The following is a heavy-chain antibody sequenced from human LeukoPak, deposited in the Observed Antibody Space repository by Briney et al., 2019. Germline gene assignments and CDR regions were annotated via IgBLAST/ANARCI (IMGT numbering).Heavy chain of an antibody. CDR3: AKTGDYGDWFDY. CDR1: GFTFSSYS. V-gene: IGHV3-21*01. J-gene: IGHJ4*02. Sequence: SGGSLRLSCAASGFTFSSYSMNWVRQAPGKGLEWVSSISSSSIYIYYADSLKGRFTISRDNAKNSLYLQMNSLRAEDTAVYYCAKTGDYGDWFDYWGQGTLVTVSS. CDR2: ISSSSIYI. D-gene: IGHD4-17*01.